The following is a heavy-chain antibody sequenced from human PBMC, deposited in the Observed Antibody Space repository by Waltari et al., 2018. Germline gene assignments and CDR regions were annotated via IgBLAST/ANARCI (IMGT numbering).Heavy chain of an antibody. CDR1: GVTFSSYW. V-gene: IGHV3-74*01. Sequence: EVQLVESGGDLVQPGGSLRLSCAASGVTFSSYWMHWVRQAPGKGLVWGERINSAWIITTYADSVKGRFTISRDNAKNTLYLQMNSLRAEDTAVYYCARQWFRDVWGQGTTVTVSS. CDR3: ARQWFRDV. D-gene: IGHD3-10*01. J-gene: IGHJ6*02. CDR2: INSAWIIT.